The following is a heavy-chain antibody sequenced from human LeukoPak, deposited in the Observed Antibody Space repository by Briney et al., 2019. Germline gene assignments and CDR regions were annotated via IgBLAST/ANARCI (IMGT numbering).Heavy chain of an antibody. CDR1: GGSISSGGYY. V-gene: IGHV4-31*03. Sequence: TLSLTCTVSGGSISSGGYYWSWVRQHPGKGLEWIGYIYYSGSTYHNPSLESRLTISVDTSKNQFSLKLSSVTAADTAVYYCARVDTRNWYDYWARESWSPSPQ. CDR3: ARVDTRNWYDY. J-gene: IGHJ5*01. D-gene: IGHD2-2*02. CDR2: IYYSGST.